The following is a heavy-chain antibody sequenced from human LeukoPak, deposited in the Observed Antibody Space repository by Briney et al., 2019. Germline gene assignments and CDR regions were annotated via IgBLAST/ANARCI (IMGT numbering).Heavy chain of an antibody. Sequence: GGSLRLSCAASGFTFSNFAIHWVRQAPGKGLEWVAVMSYDGSSKYYADSVKGRFTISRDISTNTLYLQMNSLRAEDTAIYYCVRGCSDTCYRFDYWGQGTLVTVSS. J-gene: IGHJ4*02. D-gene: IGHD2-15*01. CDR3: VRGCSDTCYRFDY. CDR2: MSYDGSSK. V-gene: IGHV3-30-3*01. CDR1: GFTFSNFA.